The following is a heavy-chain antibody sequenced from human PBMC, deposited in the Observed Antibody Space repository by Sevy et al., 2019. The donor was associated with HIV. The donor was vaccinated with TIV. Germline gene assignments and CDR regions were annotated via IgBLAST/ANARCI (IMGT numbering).Heavy chain of an antibody. CDR3: ARDFGGLTHFFDY. V-gene: IGHV3-21*01. CDR1: GFTFSSYS. CDR2: ISSSSSYI. D-gene: IGHD3-16*01. J-gene: IGHJ4*02. Sequence: GGSLRLSCAASGFTFSSYSMNWVRQAPGKGLEWVSSISSSSSYIYYADSVKGRFTISRDNAKNSLYLQMNSLRAEDTAVYYCARDFGGLTHFFDYWGQRTLVTVSS.